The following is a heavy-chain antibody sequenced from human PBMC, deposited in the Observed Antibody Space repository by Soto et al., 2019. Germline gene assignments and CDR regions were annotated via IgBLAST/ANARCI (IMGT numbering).Heavy chain of an antibody. J-gene: IGHJ4*02. D-gene: IGHD3-3*02. CDR2: IYRSGGT. V-gene: IGHV4-61*01. CDR3: ASYRIFGVVGIFDY. CDR1: GGSVSSGNYY. Sequence: SETLSLTCPVSGGSVSSGNYYWTWIRKPPGKGLEWIGYIYRSGGTIHTPSLKSRVTISVDGSKNRFSLRLRSVTAAVTAQNYCASYRIFGVVGIFDYGCPGAGVTV.